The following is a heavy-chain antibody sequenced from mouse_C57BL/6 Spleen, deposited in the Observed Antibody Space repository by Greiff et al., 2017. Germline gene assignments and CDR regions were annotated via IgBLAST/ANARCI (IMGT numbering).Heavy chain of an antibody. CDR3: AREGYDLSWFAY. Sequence: QVHVKQSGAELARPGASVKMSCKASGYTFTSYTMHWVKQRPGQGLEWIGYINPSSGYTKYNQKFKDKATLTADKSSSTAYMQLSSLTSEDSAVYYCAREGYDLSWFAYWGQGTLVTVSA. D-gene: IGHD2-3*01. V-gene: IGHV1-4*01. J-gene: IGHJ3*01. CDR2: INPSSGYT. CDR1: GYTFTSYT.